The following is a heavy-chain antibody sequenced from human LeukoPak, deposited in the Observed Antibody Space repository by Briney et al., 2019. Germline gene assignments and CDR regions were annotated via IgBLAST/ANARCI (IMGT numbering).Heavy chain of an antibody. V-gene: IGHV3-7*01. J-gene: IGHJ4*02. CDR1: AFTFDNYW. D-gene: IGHD1-26*01. CDR2: IKPDGSEK. Sequence: PGGSLRLSCAASAFTFDNYWMSWVRQAPGKGLEWVANIKPDGSEKHYVDSVEGRFTIYRDNTKNSVYLQMNSLRAEDTAVYYCARERKVGATDFDYWGQGTLVTASS. CDR3: ARERKVGATDFDY.